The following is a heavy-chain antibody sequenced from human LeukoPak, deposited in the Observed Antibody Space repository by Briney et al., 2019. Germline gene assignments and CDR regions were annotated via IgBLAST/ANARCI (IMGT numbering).Heavy chain of an antibody. CDR3: AKRPIAVAGHDAFDI. J-gene: IGHJ3*02. D-gene: IGHD6-19*01. CDR2: ISGSGGGT. V-gene: IGHV3-23*01. CDR1: GFTFSSYG. Sequence: GGSLRLSCAASGFTFSSYGMHWVRQAPGKGLEWVSAISGSGGGTYYADSVKGRFTISRDNSKNTLYLQMNSLRAEDTAVYYCAKRPIAVAGHDAFDIWGQGTMVTVSS.